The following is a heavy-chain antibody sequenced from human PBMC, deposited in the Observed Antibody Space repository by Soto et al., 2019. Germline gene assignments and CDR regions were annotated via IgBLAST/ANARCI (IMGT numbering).Heavy chain of an antibody. CDR2: ISSSSSTI. D-gene: IGHD6-13*01. CDR3: ARDPYSSSWSHNDY. Sequence: VQLVESGGGLVQPGGSLRLSCAVSGFTFSSYSMNWVRQAPGKGLEWVSYISSSSSTIYYADSVKGRFTISRDNAKNSLYLQMNSLRDEDTAVYYCARDPYSSSWSHNDYWGQGTLVTVSS. V-gene: IGHV3-48*02. CDR1: GFTFSSYS. J-gene: IGHJ4*02.